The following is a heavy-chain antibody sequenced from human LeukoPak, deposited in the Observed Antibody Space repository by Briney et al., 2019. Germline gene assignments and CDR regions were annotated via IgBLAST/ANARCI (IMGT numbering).Heavy chain of an antibody. V-gene: IGHV1-69*05. CDR1: GGTFNSYA. CDR3: ARGPELERFDY. J-gene: IGHJ4*02. D-gene: IGHD1-1*01. CDR2: IIPIFGTA. Sequence: SVKVSCKASGGTFNSYAISWVRQTPGQGLEWMGGIIPIFGTANYAQKFQGRVTITTDESTSTAYMELSSLRSEDTAVYYCARGPELERFDYWGQGTLVTVSS.